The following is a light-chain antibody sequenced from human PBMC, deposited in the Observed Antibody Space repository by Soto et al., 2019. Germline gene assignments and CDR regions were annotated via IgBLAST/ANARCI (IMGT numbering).Light chain of an antibody. CDR3: QQYITCPYA. Sequence: DIQMTQSPSTLSASVGDRVTITCRASQSTSTWLAWYQQRPGKTPKLLISEASKLESGVPSRFSGSGPGTEFTLTISSLQPDDFATYYCQQYITCPYAFGQGTKVEIK. J-gene: IGKJ1*01. CDR2: EAS. CDR1: QSTSTW. V-gene: IGKV1-5*03.